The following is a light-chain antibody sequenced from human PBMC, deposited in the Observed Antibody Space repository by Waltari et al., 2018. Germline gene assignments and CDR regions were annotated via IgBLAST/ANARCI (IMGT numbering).Light chain of an antibody. CDR2: DVS. V-gene: IGLV2-14*01. Sequence: QSALTQPASVSGSPGQSVTIFCTGTSNDVGGYNSVSWYQEHPGQAPGVLIYDVSGRPSGGSDRFSGSKSGNTASLTISGLQAEDEADYYCSSQSSNNVVLFGGGTKLTVL. J-gene: IGLJ2*01. CDR3: SSQSSNNVVL. CDR1: SNDVGGYNS.